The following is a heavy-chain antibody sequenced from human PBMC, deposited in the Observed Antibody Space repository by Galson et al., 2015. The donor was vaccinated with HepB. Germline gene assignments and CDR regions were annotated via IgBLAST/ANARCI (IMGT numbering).Heavy chain of an antibody. Sequence: SLRLSCAASGFTFSTYSMHWVRQAPGKGLEYLSSIGTGEHSRYYADSVKGRFTISRDNSKNTVYLQLNSLRLEDTAVYYCVRGYSFFLFGYWGQGTLVTVSS. J-gene: IGHJ4*02. CDR3: VRGYSFFLFGY. CDR1: GFTFSTYS. CDR2: IGTGEHSR. D-gene: IGHD5-18*01. V-gene: IGHV3-64D*06.